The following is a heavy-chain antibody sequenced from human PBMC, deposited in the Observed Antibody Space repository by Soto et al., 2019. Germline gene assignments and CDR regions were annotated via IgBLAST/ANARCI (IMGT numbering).Heavy chain of an antibody. CDR2: INPNSGGT. J-gene: IGHJ3*02. CDR1: GYTFTGYY. D-gene: IGHD5-18*01. CDR3: ARGLGSYGPDDAFDI. V-gene: IGHV1-2*02. Sequence: RASVKVSCKASGYTFTGYYMHWVRQAPGQGLEWMGWINPNSGGTNYAQKFQGRVTMTRDTSISSAYMELSRLRSDDTAVYYCARGLGSYGPDDAFDIWGQGTMVTVSS.